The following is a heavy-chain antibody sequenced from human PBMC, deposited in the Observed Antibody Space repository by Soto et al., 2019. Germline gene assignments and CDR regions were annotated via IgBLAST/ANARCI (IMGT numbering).Heavy chain of an antibody. J-gene: IGHJ3*02. D-gene: IGHD3-3*01. V-gene: IGHV4-39*01. CDR1: GGSISSSSYY. CDR3: ASRFLEWLLSVTWDAFDI. Sequence: PSETLSLTCTVSGGSISSSSYYWGWIRQPPGKGLEWIGSIYYSGSTCYNPSLESRVTISVDTSKNQFSLKLSSVTAADTAVYYCASRFLEWLLSVTWDAFDIWGQGTMVNVSS. CDR2: IYYSGST.